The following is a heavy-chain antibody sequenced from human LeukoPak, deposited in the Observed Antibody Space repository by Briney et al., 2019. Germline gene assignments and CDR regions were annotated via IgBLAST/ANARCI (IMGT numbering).Heavy chain of an antibody. CDR2: INWNGGST. Sequence: GGSLRLSCAASGFTFDDYGMSWVRQAPGKGLEWVSGINWNGGSTGYAESVKGRFTISGDNAKNSLYLQMNSLRAEDTALYYCARGLWFGELLRNYYFDYWGQGTLVTVSS. CDR3: ARGLWFGELLRNYYFDY. CDR1: GFTFDDYG. V-gene: IGHV3-20*04. J-gene: IGHJ4*02. D-gene: IGHD3-10*01.